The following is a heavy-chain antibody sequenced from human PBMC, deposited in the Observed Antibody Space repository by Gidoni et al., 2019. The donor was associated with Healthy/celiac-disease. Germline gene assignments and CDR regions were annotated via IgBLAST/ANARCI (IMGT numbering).Heavy chain of an antibody. V-gene: IGHV3-11*05. Sequence: QVQLVESGGGLVKPGGSLRPSCAASGFTFSAYYLSWIRQAPGKGLEWVSYISSSSSYTNYADSVKGRFTISRDNAKNSLYLQMNSLRAEDTAVDYCARLFHYGSGSYYNEWFDPWGQGTLVTVSS. D-gene: IGHD3-10*01. CDR1: GFTFSAYY. J-gene: IGHJ5*02. CDR2: ISSSSSYT. CDR3: ARLFHYGSGSYYNEWFDP.